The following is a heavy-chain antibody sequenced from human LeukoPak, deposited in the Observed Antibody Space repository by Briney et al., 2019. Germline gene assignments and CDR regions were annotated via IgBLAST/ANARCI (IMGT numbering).Heavy chain of an antibody. D-gene: IGHD2-8*02. CDR2: ISGTSSSGSTI. J-gene: IGHJ4*02. Sequence: GGSLRLSCAASGFTFSRYTMNWVRQAPGKGLEWVSSISGTSSSGSTIYYADSVKGRFTISRDNAKNSLYLQANSLRAEDTAIYYCARARVLGGGENFDYWGQGTLVTVSS. CDR1: GFTFSRYT. CDR3: ARARVLGGGENFDY. V-gene: IGHV3-48*04.